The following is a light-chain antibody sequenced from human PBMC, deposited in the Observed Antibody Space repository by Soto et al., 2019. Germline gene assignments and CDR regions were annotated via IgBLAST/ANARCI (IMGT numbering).Light chain of an antibody. CDR2: QDN. J-gene: IGLJ2*01. CDR1: KLGDKY. V-gene: IGLV3-1*01. CDR3: QAWDSSTAV. Sequence: SYELTQPPSVSVSPGQTARITCSGDKLGDKYACWYQQKPGQSPVLVIYQDNKRPSGIRERFSGSNSGNTATLTISGTQAMDEADYYCQAWDSSTAVFGGGTKLTVL.